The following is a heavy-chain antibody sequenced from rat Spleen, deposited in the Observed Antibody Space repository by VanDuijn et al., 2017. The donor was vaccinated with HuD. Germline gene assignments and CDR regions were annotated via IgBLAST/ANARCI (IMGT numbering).Heavy chain of an antibody. V-gene: IGHV5-31*01. CDR3: TTVVQGHGFAY. Sequence: EVQLVESGGGLVQPGRSLKLSCAASGFTFNNYWMTWIRQAPGKGLEWVASINYDGGSTYYRDSVRGRFTISRNNAENTVYLQMDSLRSEDTATYYCTTVVQGHGFAYWGQGTLVTVSS. CDR2: INYDGGST. J-gene: IGHJ3*01. D-gene: IGHD1-1*01. CDR1: GFTFNNYW.